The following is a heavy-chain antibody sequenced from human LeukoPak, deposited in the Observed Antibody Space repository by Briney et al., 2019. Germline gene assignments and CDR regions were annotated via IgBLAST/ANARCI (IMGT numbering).Heavy chain of an antibody. Sequence: GGSLRLSCAASGFTFSSYSMNWVRQAPGKGLEWVSYITSSSSTIYYADSVKGRFTISRENGKNSLHLRMTSLRAEDTAVYYCARTEYAGYVGYWGQGTLVTVSS. D-gene: IGHD5-12*01. CDR2: ITSSSSTI. CDR3: ARTEYAGYVGY. V-gene: IGHV3-48*04. CDR1: GFTFSSYS. J-gene: IGHJ4*02.